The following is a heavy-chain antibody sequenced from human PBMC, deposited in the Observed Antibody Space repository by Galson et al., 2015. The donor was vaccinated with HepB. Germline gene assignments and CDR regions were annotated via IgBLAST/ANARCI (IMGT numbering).Heavy chain of an antibody. D-gene: IGHD6-13*01. CDR3: AKSGFVYSSSWYPDY. V-gene: IGHV3-74*01. CDR1: GFTFSNYW. J-gene: IGHJ4*02. CDR2: INVDASST. Sequence: SLRLSCAASGFTFSNYWMHWVRQAPGKGLVWVSRINVDASSTSYADSVKGRFTISRDNAKNTLYLQMNSLRAEDTAVYYCAKSGFVYSSSWYPDYWGQGTLVTVSS.